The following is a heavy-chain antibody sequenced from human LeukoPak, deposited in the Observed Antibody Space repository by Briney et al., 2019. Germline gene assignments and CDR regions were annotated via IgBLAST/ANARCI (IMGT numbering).Heavy chain of an antibody. V-gene: IGHV4-59*01. CDR2: IYYSGGT. J-gene: IGHJ4*02. CDR3: ARKTPGAGHFDY. CDR1: GGSINYYY. D-gene: IGHD7-27*01. Sequence: NTSETLSLTCTVSGGSINYYYWMWIRQPPGKGLEWIGYIYYSGGTHYNPSLKSRVTMLVDTSKNQFSLKLTAVTAADTAVYYCARKTPGAGHFDYWGQGSLVTVSS.